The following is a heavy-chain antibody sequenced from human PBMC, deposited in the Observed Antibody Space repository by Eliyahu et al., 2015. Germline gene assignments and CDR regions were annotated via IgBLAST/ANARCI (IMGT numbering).Heavy chain of an antibody. D-gene: IGHD4-17*01. CDR2: IRSKAYGGTT. CDR3: TTPIPYGDYFYYGMDV. V-gene: IGHV3-49*04. J-gene: IGHJ6*02. Sequence: AMSWVRQAPGKGLEWVGFIRSKAYGGTTEYAASVKGRFTISRDDSKSIAYLQMNSLKTEDTAVYYCTTPIPYGDYFYYGMDVWGQGTTVTVSS. CDR1: A.